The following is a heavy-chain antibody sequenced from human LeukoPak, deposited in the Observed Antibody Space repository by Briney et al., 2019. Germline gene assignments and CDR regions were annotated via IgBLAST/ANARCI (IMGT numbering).Heavy chain of an antibody. CDR1: GGSISSSSYY. J-gene: IGHJ5*02. CDR3: ARARNYYDSSGYYP. V-gene: IGHV4-61*01. Sequence: SETLSLTCTVSGGSISSSSYYWSWIRQPPGKGLEWIGYIYYSGSTNYNPSLKSRVTISVDTSKNQFSLKLSSVTAADTAVYYCARARNYYDSSGYYPWGQGTLVTVSS. CDR2: IYYSGST. D-gene: IGHD3-22*01.